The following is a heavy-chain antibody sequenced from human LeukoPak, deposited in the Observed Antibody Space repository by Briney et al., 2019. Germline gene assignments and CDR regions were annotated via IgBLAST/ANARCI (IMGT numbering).Heavy chain of an antibody. CDR3: ARVRGDAFDI. CDR1: GGSFSGYY. CDR2: INHSGST. J-gene: IGHJ3*02. D-gene: IGHD1-26*01. Sequence: SETLSLTCAVYGGSFSGYYWSWIRHPPWKGLEWIGEINHSGSTNYNPSLKSRVTISVDTSKNQFSLKLSSVTAADTAVYYCARVRGDAFDIWGQGTMVTVSS. V-gene: IGHV4-34*01.